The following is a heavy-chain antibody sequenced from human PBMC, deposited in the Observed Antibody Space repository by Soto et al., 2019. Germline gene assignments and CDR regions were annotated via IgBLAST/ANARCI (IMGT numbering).Heavy chain of an antibody. Sequence: GGSLRLSCAASGFTFSNAWMSWVRQAPGKGLEWVGRIKSKTDGGTTDYAAPVKGRFTISRDDSKHALYLQMNSLKTEDTAVYYCTTTRSLWFGELSSYYFDYWGQGTLVTVSS. CDR3: TTTRSLWFGELSSYYFDY. J-gene: IGHJ4*02. CDR1: GFTFSNAW. D-gene: IGHD3-10*01. V-gene: IGHV3-15*01. CDR2: IKSKTDGGTT.